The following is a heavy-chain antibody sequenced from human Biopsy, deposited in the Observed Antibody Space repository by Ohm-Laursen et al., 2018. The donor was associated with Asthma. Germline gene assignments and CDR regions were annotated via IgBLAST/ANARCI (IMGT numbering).Heavy chain of an antibody. CDR1: GGSMSSSSYY. V-gene: IGHV4-39*01. Sequence: SETLSLTCTVSGGSMSSSSYYWGWIRQPPGKGLEWMGSISYTGSAYPNPSLKSRVTISVDTSKNHFSPKLSSVTAADTAVYYCARHWDWGSFFDYWGQGTPVTVSS. D-gene: IGHD7-27*01. J-gene: IGHJ4*02. CDR3: ARHWDWGSFFDY. CDR2: ISYTGSA.